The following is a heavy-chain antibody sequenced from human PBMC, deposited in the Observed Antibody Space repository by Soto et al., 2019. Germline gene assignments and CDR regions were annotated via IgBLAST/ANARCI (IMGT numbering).Heavy chain of an antibody. J-gene: IGHJ6*02. CDR1: GFSFSGYS. CDR2: IQHDASNI. CDR3: VRVGWGYSFGNGMDG. V-gene: IGHV3-30-3*01. D-gene: IGHD5-18*01. Sequence: QVQLVESGGGVVQPGGSLRLSCAASGFSFSGYSMHWVRQAPGKGLDWVAVIQHDASNIYYADSVKGRFTISRDNSKNTLHLQMNDLTAEHTAVYHCVRVGWGYSFGNGMDGWGQGTTVSVSS.